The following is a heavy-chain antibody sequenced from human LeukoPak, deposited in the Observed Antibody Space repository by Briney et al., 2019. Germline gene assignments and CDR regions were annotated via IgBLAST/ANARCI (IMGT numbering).Heavy chain of an antibody. Sequence: SETLSLTCTLSGDSVSNGNYYWSWLRQPPGKALEWIGYIYYTGKTYYNPSLEGRVTILVDTSRNHFSVKLSSVTAADTAVHYCARSQNYYGSGDYWSQGTLVTVSA. CDR1: GDSVSNGNYY. CDR3: ARSQNYYGSGDY. CDR2: IYYTGKT. V-gene: IGHV4-61*03. J-gene: IGHJ4*02. D-gene: IGHD3-10*01.